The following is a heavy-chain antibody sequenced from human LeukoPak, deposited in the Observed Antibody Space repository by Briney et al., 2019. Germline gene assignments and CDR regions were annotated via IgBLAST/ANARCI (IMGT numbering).Heavy chain of an antibody. CDR3: ARAPYSSSRYRLLDY. J-gene: IGHJ4*02. CDR1: GFTFSNYW. CDR2: IMQDGSEK. D-gene: IGHD6-13*01. Sequence: PGGSLRLSCAASGFTFSNYWMSWVRQAPGKGLEWVANIMQDGSEKYYVDSVKGRFTISRDNAKNSLYLQMNSLRAEDTAVYYCARAPYSSSRYRLLDYWGQGTLVTVSS. V-gene: IGHV3-7*01.